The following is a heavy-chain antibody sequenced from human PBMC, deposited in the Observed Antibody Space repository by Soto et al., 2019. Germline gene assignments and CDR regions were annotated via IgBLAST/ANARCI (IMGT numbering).Heavy chain of an antibody. D-gene: IGHD6-13*01. J-gene: IGHJ4*02. CDR2: INHSGST. CDR1: GGSFSGYY. Sequence: SETLSLTCAVHGGSFSGYYWSWIRQPPGKGLEWIGEINHSGSTNYNPSLKSRVTISVDTSKNQFSLKLSSVTAADTAVYYCARVEYSSSWYYFDYWGQGTLVTVSS. CDR3: ARVEYSSSWYYFDY. V-gene: IGHV4-34*01.